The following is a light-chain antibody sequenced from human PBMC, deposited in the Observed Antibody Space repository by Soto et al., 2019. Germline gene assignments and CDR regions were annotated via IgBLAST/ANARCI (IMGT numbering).Light chain of an antibody. J-gene: IGKJ4*01. CDR3: QQRSNWPLT. CDR1: QSVNTY. V-gene: IGKV3-11*01. CDR2: DAS. Sequence: EIVLTQSPATLSLSPGERATLSCKASQSVNTYIAWYQQKPGQAPRLLIYDASNRATAIPPRFSGSGSGTDFTFTISSLEPEDFALYYCQQRSNWPLTFGGGTKVEIK.